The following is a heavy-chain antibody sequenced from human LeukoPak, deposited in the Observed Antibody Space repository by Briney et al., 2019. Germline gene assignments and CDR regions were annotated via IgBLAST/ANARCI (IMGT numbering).Heavy chain of an antibody. Sequence: ASVKVSCKASGYTFTGYYMHWVRQAPGQGLEWMGWISAYNGNTNYAQKLQGRVTMTTDTSTSTAYMELRSLRSDDTAVYYCARLTTAMSNDAFDIWGQGTMVTVSS. V-gene: IGHV1-18*04. CDR2: ISAYNGNT. CDR1: GYTFTGYY. CDR3: ARLTTAMSNDAFDI. J-gene: IGHJ3*02. D-gene: IGHD5-18*01.